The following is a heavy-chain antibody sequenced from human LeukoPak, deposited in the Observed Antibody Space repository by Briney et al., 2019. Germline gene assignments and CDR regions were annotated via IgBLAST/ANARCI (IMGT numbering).Heavy chain of an antibody. J-gene: IGHJ4*02. V-gene: IGHV3-23*01. D-gene: IGHD4-17*01. CDR1: GFTFTSYS. CDR2: ISGGGGST. Sequence: GGSLRLSCAASGFTFTSYSMNWVRQAPGKGLEWVSTISGGGGSTYYADSVKGRFTISRDNSKSTLFLQMNSLRAEDTAIYYCAKEYYGDYLSFDYWGQGTLVTVSS. CDR3: AKEYYGDYLSFDY.